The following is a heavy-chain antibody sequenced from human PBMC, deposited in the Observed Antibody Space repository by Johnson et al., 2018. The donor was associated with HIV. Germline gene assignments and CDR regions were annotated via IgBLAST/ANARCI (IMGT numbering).Heavy chain of an antibody. CDR2: ISYDGSNK. J-gene: IGHJ3*02. Sequence: VQLVESGGGLVKPGGSLRLSCAASGFIFSSYAMHWVRQAPGKGLEWVAVISYDGSNKYYADSVKGRFTISRDNSKNTLYLQMNSLRAEDTAVYYCARDKANWGPSRDVGAFDIWGQGTMVTVSS. D-gene: IGHD7-27*01. V-gene: IGHV3-30*04. CDR1: GFIFSSYA. CDR3: ARDKANWGPSRDVGAFDI.